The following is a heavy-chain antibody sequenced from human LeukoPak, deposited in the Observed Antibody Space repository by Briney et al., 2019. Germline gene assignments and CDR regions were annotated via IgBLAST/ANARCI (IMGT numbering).Heavy chain of an antibody. V-gene: IGHV3-43*02. CDR3: AKDTPLFYHYYGIDV. Sequence: GGSLRLSCAASGLNLDAYAMHWVRHAPGKGLEWVSLISGDGTITYYADSVKGRFTISRDNSKNSLFLEMNSLRSEDTALYYCAKDTPLFYHYYGIDVWGQGTTVTVSS. CDR1: GLNLDAYA. CDR2: ISGDGTIT. J-gene: IGHJ6*02.